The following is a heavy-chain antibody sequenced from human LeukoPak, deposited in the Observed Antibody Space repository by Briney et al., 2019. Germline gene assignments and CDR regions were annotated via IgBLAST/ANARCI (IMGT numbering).Heavy chain of an antibody. CDR1: GFTFSSYA. D-gene: IGHD1-1*01. CDR2: ISYDGSNK. V-gene: IGHV3-30*04. Sequence: GGSLRLSCAASGFTFSSYAMHGVRQAPSKGLEWVAVISYDGSNKYYADSVKGRFTISSDNSKNTLYLPMTSLRAVDTAVYYCARDTPGANAVDYWGQGTLVTVSS. CDR3: ARDTPGANAVDY. J-gene: IGHJ4*02.